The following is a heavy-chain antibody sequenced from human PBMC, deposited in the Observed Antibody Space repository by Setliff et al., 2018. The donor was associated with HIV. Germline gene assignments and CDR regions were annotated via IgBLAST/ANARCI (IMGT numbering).Heavy chain of an antibody. V-gene: IGHV3-23*01. J-gene: IGHJ4*02. CDR3: ARNPHDYGDYAMIETDY. CDR1: GFTFSFHA. D-gene: IGHD4-17*01. CDR2: ISGSGGST. Sequence: GGSLRLSCAASGFTFSFHAMTWVRQAPGKGLEWVSVISGSGGSTSCAASVKGRFTISRDNSKKTLYLQMNSLRTEDTAVYYCARNPHDYGDYAMIETDYWGQGTLVTVSS.